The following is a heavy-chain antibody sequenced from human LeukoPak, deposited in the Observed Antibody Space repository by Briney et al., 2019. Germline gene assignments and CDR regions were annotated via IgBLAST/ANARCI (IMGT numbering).Heavy chain of an antibody. V-gene: IGHV3-23*01. J-gene: IGHJ6*02. CDR3: AKRDCSSTSCSSFGMDV. Sequence: GGSLRLSCAASGFTFSSYAMSWVRQAPGKGLEWVSAIRGSGGSTYYADSVKGRFTISRDNSKNTLYLQMNSLRAEDTAVYYCAKRDCSSTSCSSFGMDVWGQGTTVTVSS. D-gene: IGHD2-2*01. CDR1: GFTFSSYA. CDR2: IRGSGGST.